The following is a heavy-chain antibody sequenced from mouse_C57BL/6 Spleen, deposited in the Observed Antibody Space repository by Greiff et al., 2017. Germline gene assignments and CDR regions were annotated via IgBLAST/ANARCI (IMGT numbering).Heavy chain of an antibody. V-gene: IGHV5-16*01. Sequence: EVQLQQSEGGLVQPGSSMKLSCTASGFTFSDYYMAWVRQVPEKGLEWVANINYDGSSTYYLDSLKSRFIISRDNAKNILYLQMSRLKSEDTATYYCARPAMDYDWYFDVWGTGTTVTVSS. D-gene: IGHD2-4*01. CDR2: INYDGSST. CDR1: GFTFSDYY. J-gene: IGHJ1*03. CDR3: ARPAMDYDWYFDV.